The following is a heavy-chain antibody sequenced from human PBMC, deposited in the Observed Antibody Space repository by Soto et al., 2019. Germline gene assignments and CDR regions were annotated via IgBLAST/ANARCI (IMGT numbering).Heavy chain of an antibody. V-gene: IGHV3-15*01. CDR3: STALRRDSALGAY. D-gene: IGHD3-16*01. Sequence: EVQLVESGGGLVKPGGSLRLSCTASGFPFIDAWMSWVRQAPGKGLQWIGRIRSNADGGTADLTAPVRDRFTISRDDSKTTLYLQMTSLKIDDTAVYFCSTALRRDSALGAYWGLGTLVSVSS. CDR1: GFPFIDAW. J-gene: IGHJ4*02. CDR2: IRSNADGGTA.